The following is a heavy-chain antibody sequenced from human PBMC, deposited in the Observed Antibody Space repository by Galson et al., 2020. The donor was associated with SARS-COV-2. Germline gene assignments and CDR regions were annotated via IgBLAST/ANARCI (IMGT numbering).Heavy chain of an antibody. CDR2: IKSDGSGQ. J-gene: IGHJ4*02. CDR1: GFTFSNHR. Sequence: GESLKISCAASGFTFSNHRMNWVRQAPGKGLQWVAYIKSDGSGQAYVDSVKGRFTISRDNAKNSVSLQVSSLRAEDSAVYYCARGLREHGGVFDSWGPGILVTVSS. D-gene: IGHD2-8*02. V-gene: IGHV3-7*01. CDR3: ARGLREHGGVFDS.